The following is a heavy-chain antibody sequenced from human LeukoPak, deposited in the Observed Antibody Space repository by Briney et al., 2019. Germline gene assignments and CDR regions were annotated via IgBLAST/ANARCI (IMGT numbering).Heavy chain of an antibody. V-gene: IGHV4-4*07. CDR3: ARAEVVVVAERYFDL. D-gene: IGHD2-15*01. CDR1: GGSISSYY. Sequence: SETLSLTCTVSGGSISSYYWSWIRQPAGRGLEWIGRIYTSGSTNYNPSLKSRVTMSVDTSKNQFSLKLSSVTASDTAVYYCARAEVVVVAERYFDLWSRGTLVTVSS. J-gene: IGHJ2*01. CDR2: IYTSGST.